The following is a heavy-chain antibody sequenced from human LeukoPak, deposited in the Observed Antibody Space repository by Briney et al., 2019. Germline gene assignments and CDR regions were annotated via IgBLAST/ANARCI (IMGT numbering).Heavy chain of an antibody. CDR3: ARGQWEYSSSSKTYYYMDV. V-gene: IGHV1-8*01. Sequence: GASVNVSCKASVYTFTSYDINWVRQATGQGLEWMGWMNPNSGNTGYAQKFQGRVTMTRNTSISTAYMELSSLRSEDTAVYYCARGQWEYSSSSKTYYYMDVWGKGTTVTVSS. J-gene: IGHJ6*03. D-gene: IGHD6-6*01. CDR1: VYTFTSYD. CDR2: MNPNSGNT.